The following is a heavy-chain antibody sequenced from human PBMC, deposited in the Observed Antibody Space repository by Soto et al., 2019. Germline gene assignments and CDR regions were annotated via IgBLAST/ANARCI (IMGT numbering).Heavy chain of an antibody. CDR2: IIPILGIA. D-gene: IGHD3-10*01. V-gene: IGHV1-69*08. J-gene: IGHJ4*02. CDR1: GGTFSSYT. CDR3: AREEYYYGSGAFFEY. Sequence: QVQLVQSGAEVKKPGSSVKVSCKASGGTFSSYTISWVRQAPGQGLEAMGRIIPILGIANYAQKFQGRVTITADKSTSTASMELSSRRSEDTAVYYCAREEYYYGSGAFFEYWGQGTLVTVSS.